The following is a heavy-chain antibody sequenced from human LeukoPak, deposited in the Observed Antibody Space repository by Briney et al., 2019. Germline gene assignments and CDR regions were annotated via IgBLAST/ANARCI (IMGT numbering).Heavy chain of an antibody. J-gene: IGHJ4*02. Sequence: GGSLRLSCAGSGFTFSSYEMNWVRQAPGKGLEWISYSSTSGNTRYYADSVKGRFTISRDNAKNSLYLQMNSLRAEDTAVYYCARTPSRGVYPGGPFGYWGQGTLVTVSS. CDR1: GFTFSSYE. D-gene: IGHD5/OR15-5a*01. CDR2: SSTSGNTR. V-gene: IGHV3-48*03. CDR3: ARTPSRGVYPGGPFGY.